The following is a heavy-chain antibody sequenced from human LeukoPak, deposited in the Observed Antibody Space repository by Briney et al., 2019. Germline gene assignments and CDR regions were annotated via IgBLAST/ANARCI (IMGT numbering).Heavy chain of an antibody. CDR2: IKQDGSEK. J-gene: IGHJ4*02. V-gene: IGHV3-7*05. CDR3: ATGGHYHGD. D-gene: IGHD1-1*01. Sequence: GGSLRLSCVGSGFTLSSHRMSWVRQAPGKGPEWVAYIKQDGSEKGYVDSVKGRFTISRDNAKNSLYLEMNSLRGEDTAVYHCATGGHYHGDWGQGTLVTVSS. CDR1: GFTLSSHR.